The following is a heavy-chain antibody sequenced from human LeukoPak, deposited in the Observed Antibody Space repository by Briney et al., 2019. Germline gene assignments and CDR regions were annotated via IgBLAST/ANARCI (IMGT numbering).Heavy chain of an antibody. J-gene: IGHJ4*02. CDR1: GFTFSRYW. Sequence: PGGSLRLSCAASGFTFSRYWMTWVRQAPGKGLERVANIKQDGREKYYVDSVKGRFTISRDNAKNSLHLQMNSLRAEDTAVYYCARDKSVGATPLGYWGQGTLVTVSS. CDR3: ARDKSVGATPLGY. CDR2: IKQDGREK. D-gene: IGHD1-26*01. V-gene: IGHV3-7*05.